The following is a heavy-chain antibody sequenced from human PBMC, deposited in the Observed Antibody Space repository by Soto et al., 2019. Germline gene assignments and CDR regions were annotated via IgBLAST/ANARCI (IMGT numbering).Heavy chain of an antibody. CDR2: IYHTGST. V-gene: IGHV4-31*03. J-gene: IGHJ4*02. Sequence: PSDTLSLTCSVSGVSISTVGHYWTWIRQPPGKGLEWIGSIYHTGSTYYSKSLRSRLTMSVDTSKSQFSLRLSSVTAADTAVYYCARATGTLRSRNCNYWGQGSLVTVSS. CDR3: ARATGTLRSRNCNY. CDR1: GVSISTVGHY. D-gene: IGHD1-1*01.